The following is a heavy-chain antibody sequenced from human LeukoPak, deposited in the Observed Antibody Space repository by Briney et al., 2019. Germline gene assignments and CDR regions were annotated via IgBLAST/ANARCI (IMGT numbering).Heavy chain of an antibody. CDR1: GFTLSDET. CDR2: ISSTSSYI. V-gene: IGHV3-21*01. J-gene: IGHJ2*01. D-gene: IGHD4-17*01. CDR3: ARLYGDYVYWYFDL. Sequence: PGGSLRLSCTASGFTLSDETMNWVRQAPGKGLEWVSSISSTSSYIYYADSVVGRFTISRDNAKNSLYLQLNSLRAEDTAVYFCARLYGDYVYWYFDLWGRGTLVTVSS.